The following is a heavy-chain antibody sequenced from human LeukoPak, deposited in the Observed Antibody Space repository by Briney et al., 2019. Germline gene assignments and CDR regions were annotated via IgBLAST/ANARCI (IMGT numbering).Heavy chain of an antibody. V-gene: IGHV1-46*01. J-gene: IGHJ6*02. D-gene: IGHD2-2*01. CDR1: GYTFTSYY. Sequence: ASVKVSCKASGYTFTSYYMHWVRQAPGQGLEWMGIINPSGGSTSYAQKFQGRVTMTRDTSTSTVYMELSSLRSEDTAVYYCARDGATYCSSTSCCYYYYYGMDVWGQGTTVTVSS. CDR2: INPSGGST. CDR3: ARDGATYCSSTSCCYYYYYGMDV.